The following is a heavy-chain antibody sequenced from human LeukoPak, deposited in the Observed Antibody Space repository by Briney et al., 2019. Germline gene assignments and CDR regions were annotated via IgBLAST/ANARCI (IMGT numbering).Heavy chain of an antibody. J-gene: IGHJ4*02. D-gene: IGHD6-19*01. CDR3: ARLGTGSGWFVGDY. CDR2: ISTSGST. Sequence: SETLSLTCTVSGESISSGTHYWSWIRQPAGKGLEWIGRISTSGSTNYNPSLKSRLTISVDTSKNQFSLKLSSVTAADTAVYYCARLGTGSGWFVGDYWGQGTLVTVSS. CDR1: GESISSGTHY. V-gene: IGHV4-61*02.